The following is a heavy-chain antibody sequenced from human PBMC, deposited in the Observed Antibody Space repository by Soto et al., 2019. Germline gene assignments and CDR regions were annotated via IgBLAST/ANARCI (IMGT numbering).Heavy chain of an antibody. J-gene: IGHJ5*02. CDR3: TSQAPPYYDFWSGYPGWFDP. V-gene: IGHV3-21*01. Sequence: GGSLRLSCAASGFTFSSYSMNWVRQAPGKGLEWVSSISSSSSYIYYADSVKGRFTISRDNAKNSLYLQMNSLRAEDTAVYYCTSQAPPYYDFWSGYPGWFDPWGQGTLVTVSS. CDR2: ISSSSSYI. CDR1: GFTFSSYS. D-gene: IGHD3-3*01.